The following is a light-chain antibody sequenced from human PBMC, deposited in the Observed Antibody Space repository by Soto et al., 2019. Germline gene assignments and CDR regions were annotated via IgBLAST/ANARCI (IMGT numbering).Light chain of an antibody. CDR1: SSDVGGYNY. Sequence: QSVLTQPASVSGSTGQSITISCTGTSSDVGGYNYVSWYQQHPGIAPKLLIYGVTNRPSGVSTRFSGSKSGNTASLTISGLQAEDEADYHCSSYTSASTLLYLFGTGTKLTVL. CDR3: SSYTSASTLLYL. CDR2: GVT. V-gene: IGLV2-14*01. J-gene: IGLJ1*01.